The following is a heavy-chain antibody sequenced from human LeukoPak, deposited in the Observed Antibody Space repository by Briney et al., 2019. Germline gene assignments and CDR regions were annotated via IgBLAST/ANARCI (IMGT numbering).Heavy chain of an antibody. CDR2: ISGSGSST. V-gene: IGHV3-23*01. CDR1: GLTFSSYG. D-gene: IGHD2-2*01. Sequence: PRRSRRPSCPASGLTFSSYGMSCVRQTPRKGLEWVSAISGSGSSTYYADSVKGRFAISRDKSKNTLYLKMNSLRAEDTAVYYCAKDSTSSLLYYYYMDVWSKGTTVTVSS. CDR3: AKDSTSSLLYYYYMDV. J-gene: IGHJ6*03.